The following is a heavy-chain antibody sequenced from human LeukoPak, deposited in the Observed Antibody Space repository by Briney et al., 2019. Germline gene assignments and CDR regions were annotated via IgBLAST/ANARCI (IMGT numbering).Heavy chain of an antibody. CDR3: ARGNSSGWYYFDY. D-gene: IGHD6-19*01. J-gene: IGHJ4*02. CDR1: GFTFSSYA. Sequence: GGSLRLSCAASGFTFSSYAMHWARQAPGKGLEWVAVISYDGSNKYYADSVKGRFTISRDNSKNTLYLQMNSLRAEDTAVYYCARGNSSGWYYFDYWGQGTLVTVSS. V-gene: IGHV3-30*04. CDR2: ISYDGSNK.